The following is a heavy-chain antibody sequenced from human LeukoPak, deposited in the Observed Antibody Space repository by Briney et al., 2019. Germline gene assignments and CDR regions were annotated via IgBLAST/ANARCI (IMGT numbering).Heavy chain of an antibody. J-gene: IGHJ5*02. Sequence: SQTLSLTCAISGDSVSNNRAAWHWIRQSPSRGLEWLGRTYYRSKWYNDYAVSVKSRITINPDTSKNQFSLQLNSVTPEDTAVYYCARDVDYGDWGGIDPWGQGTLVTVSS. CDR2: TYYRSKWYN. D-gene: IGHD4-17*01. V-gene: IGHV6-1*01. CDR1: GDSVSNNRAA. CDR3: ARDVDYGDWGGIDP.